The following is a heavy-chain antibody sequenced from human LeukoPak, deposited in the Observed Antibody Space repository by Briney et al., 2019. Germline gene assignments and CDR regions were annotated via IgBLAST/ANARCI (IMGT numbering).Heavy chain of an antibody. CDR3: ARDFTWNSSVDYDQFDY. D-gene: IGHD3-22*01. CDR1: GYTFTSYY. J-gene: IGHJ4*02. Sequence: GASVKVSCKASGYTFTSYYMHWVRQAPGQGLEWMGIINPSGGSTSYAQKFQGRVTMTRDTSTSTVYMELSSLRSEDTAVYYCARDFTWNSSVDYDQFDYWGQGTLVTVSS. V-gene: IGHV1-46*01. CDR2: INPSGGST.